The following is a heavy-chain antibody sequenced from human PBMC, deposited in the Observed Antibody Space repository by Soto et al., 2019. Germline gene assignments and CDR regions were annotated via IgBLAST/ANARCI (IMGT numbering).Heavy chain of an antibody. V-gene: IGHV1-69*13. CDR2: IIPIFGTA. D-gene: IGHD3-16*01. J-gene: IGHJ4*02. CDR1: GGAFSSKA. Sequence: SVKLTCKASGGAFSSKAISWVRQAPRQRLDCIGGIIPIFGTANYAQKFQGRVTITAVESTSTAYMELSSLRSEDTLVYYCARDGGGFGGATTPYFEYWGQGTLVTVSS. CDR3: ARDGGGFGGATTPYFEY.